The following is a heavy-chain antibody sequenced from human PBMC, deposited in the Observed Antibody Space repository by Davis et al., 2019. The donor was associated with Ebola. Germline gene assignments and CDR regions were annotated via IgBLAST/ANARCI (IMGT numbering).Heavy chain of an antibody. CDR2: IIPILGIA. CDR3: ARGYDFWSGEDPADYYGMDV. D-gene: IGHD3-3*01. Sequence: SVKVSCKASGGTFSSYAISWVRQAPGQGLEWMGRIIPILGIANYAQKFQGRVTITADESTSTAYMELSSLRSEDTAVYYCARGYDFWSGEDPADYYGMDVWGQGTTVTVSS. CDR1: GGTFSSYA. J-gene: IGHJ6*02. V-gene: IGHV1-69*04.